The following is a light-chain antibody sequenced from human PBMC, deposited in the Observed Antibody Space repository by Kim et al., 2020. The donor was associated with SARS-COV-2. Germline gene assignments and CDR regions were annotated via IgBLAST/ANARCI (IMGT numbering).Light chain of an antibody. J-gene: IGLJ2*01. V-gene: IGLV3-21*04. CDR3: QVWDSSSDHRGVV. CDR2: YDS. Sequence: SYELTQPPSVSVAPGKTARITCGGNNFGSKSVHWYQQKPGQAPVLVIYYDSDRPSGIPERFSGSNSGNTATLTISRVEAGDEADYYCQVWDSSSDHRGVVFGGGTKLTVL. CDR1: NFGSKS.